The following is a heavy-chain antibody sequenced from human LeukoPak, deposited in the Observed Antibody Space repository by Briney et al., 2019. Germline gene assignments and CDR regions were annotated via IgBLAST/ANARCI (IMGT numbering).Heavy chain of an antibody. CDR1: GGSISSGSYY. CDR2: IYTSGST. CDR3: ARAHDSSGYYYSYFDY. V-gene: IGHV4-61*02. J-gene: IGHJ4*02. Sequence: SQTLSLTCTVSGGSISSGSYYWSWIRHPAGKGLEWIGRIYTSGSTNYTPSLKSRVTISVDTSKNHFSLKLSSVTAADTAVYYCARAHDSSGYYYSYFDYWGQGTLVTVSS. D-gene: IGHD3-22*01.